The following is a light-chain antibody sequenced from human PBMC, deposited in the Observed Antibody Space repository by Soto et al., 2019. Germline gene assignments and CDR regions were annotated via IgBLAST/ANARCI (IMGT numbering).Light chain of an antibody. CDR1: SSDVGGYEH. Sequence: QSALTQPPSASGSPGQSVTLSCTGSSSDVGGYEHVSWYQQHPGRVPTPLIYDVSKSLSGVPDRCSGSKSGNTASLTVSGRQAEDEEDYYCSSDAGSDNMIFGGGTKLTVL. J-gene: IGLJ2*01. V-gene: IGLV2-8*01. CDR2: DVS. CDR3: SSDAGSDNMI.